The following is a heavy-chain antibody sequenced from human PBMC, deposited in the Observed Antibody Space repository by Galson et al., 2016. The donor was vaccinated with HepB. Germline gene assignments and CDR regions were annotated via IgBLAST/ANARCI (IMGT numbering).Heavy chain of an antibody. J-gene: IGHJ4*02. D-gene: IGHD5-12*01. CDR3: GRDGGYSGYDFEVHGGVES. CDR1: GFTFDDYA. Sequence: SLRLSCAASGFTFDDYAMHWVRQAPGKGLEWVSLISWDGGTTYYADSVRGRFTISRDNTKDSLYLQMSRLRPDDTALYYCGRDGGYSGYDFEVHGGVESWGPGTLVTVSS. V-gene: IGHV3-43D*03. CDR2: ISWDGGTT.